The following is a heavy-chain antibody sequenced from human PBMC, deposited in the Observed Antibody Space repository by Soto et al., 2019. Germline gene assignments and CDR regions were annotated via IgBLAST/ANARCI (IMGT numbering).Heavy chain of an antibody. Sequence: GGSLRLSCAASGFTFRNNVLSWVRQAPGKGLDWVSGITGSGRDTYYADSVKGRFTISRDNSKDMVFLQMNSLRAEDTALYYCAKNGLDNSPSAIDSWGPGTLVTVSS. CDR3: AKNGLDNSPSAIDS. V-gene: IGHV3-23*01. D-gene: IGHD2-8*01. CDR1: GFTFRNNV. J-gene: IGHJ4*02. CDR2: ITGSGRDT.